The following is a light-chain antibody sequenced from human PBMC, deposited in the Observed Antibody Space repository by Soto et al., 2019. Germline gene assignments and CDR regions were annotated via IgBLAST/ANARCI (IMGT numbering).Light chain of an antibody. CDR3: LQHKSYPWT. V-gene: IGKV1-5*01. CDR2: DAY. CDR1: QSIRSW. J-gene: IGKJ1*01. Sequence: DIQMNQSPSILSASVGDGVTITCRASQSIRSWLAWYQQKPGKAPKLLIYDAYSLESGVPSRFSGSGSGTEFTLTISSLQPDDSATYYCLQHKSYPWTFGQVTQV.